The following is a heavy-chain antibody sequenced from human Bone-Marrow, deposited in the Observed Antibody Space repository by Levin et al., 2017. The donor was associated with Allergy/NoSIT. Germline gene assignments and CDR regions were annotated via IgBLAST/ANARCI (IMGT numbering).Heavy chain of an antibody. CDR3: TSAIVPPRRAGRVSYYYAMDD. J-gene: IGHJ6*02. V-gene: IGHV1-18*01. CDR2: INGDSGKT. CDR1: SSLFQTSF. D-gene: IGHD1-26*01. Sequence: GESLKISCKDSSSLFQTSFFSWVRQAPGQGQGLEWMGRINGDSGKTKYADHFQGRLTMTRDISTATVYMELRSLRSDDTAVYYCTSAIVPPRRAGRVSYYYAMDDWGLGTTVIVSS.